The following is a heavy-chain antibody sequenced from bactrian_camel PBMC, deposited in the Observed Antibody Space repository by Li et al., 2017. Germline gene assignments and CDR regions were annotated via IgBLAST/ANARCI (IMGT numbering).Heavy chain of an antibody. CDR3: TADETRGADCSGKFGY. D-gene: IGHD2*01. V-gene: IGHV3S1*01. J-gene: IGHJ6*01. CDR1: GNTYSAFC. Sequence: HVQLVESGGGSVQAGGSLRLSCAASGNTYSAFCMGWFRQAPGKEREGVAVIYTGGRSTNYANSVKGRFTISRDNAKNTLYLQMNSLKPEDTAMYYCTADETRGADCSGKFGYWGQGTQVTVS. CDR2: IYTGGRST.